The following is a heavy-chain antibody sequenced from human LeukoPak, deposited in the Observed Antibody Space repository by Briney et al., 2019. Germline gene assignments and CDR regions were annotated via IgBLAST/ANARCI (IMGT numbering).Heavy chain of an antibody. CDR1: GFTFGDYA. CDR2: IRSKAYGGTT. V-gene: IGHV3-49*04. Sequence: GGSLRLSCTASGFTFGDYAMSWVRQAPGKGLEWVGFIRSKAYGGTTEYAASVKGRFTISRDDSKSIAYLQMNSLKTEDTAVYYCTRYYCSGGSCNRARWFDPWGQGTLVTV. CDR3: TRYYCSGGSCNRARWFDP. J-gene: IGHJ5*02. D-gene: IGHD2-15*01.